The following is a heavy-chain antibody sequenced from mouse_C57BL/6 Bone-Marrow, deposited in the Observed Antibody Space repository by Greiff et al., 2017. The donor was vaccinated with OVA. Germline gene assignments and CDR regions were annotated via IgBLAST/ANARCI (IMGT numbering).Heavy chain of an antibody. CDR1: GFNIKDDY. CDR3: TRIYCDYDDRFAY. Sequence: EVQLQQSGAELVRPGASVKLSCTASGFNIKDDYMHWVKQRPEQGLEWIGWIDPENGDTEYASKFQGKATITADTSSNTAYLQLSSLTSEDTAVYYCTRIYCDYDDRFAYWGQGTLVTVSA. V-gene: IGHV14-4*01. D-gene: IGHD2-4*01. J-gene: IGHJ3*01. CDR2: IDPENGDT.